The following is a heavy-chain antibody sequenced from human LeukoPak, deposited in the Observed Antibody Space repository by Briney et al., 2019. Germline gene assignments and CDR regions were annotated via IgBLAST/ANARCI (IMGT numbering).Heavy chain of an antibody. Sequence: PGESLKISCKGSGYSFISYWIGWVRQMPGKGLEWMGIIYPGDSDTRYSPSFQGQVTISADKSISTAYLQWSSLKAADTAMYYCARLAYCGGDCYPALEYFQHWGQGTLVTVSS. CDR2: IYPGDSDT. V-gene: IGHV5-51*01. J-gene: IGHJ1*01. D-gene: IGHD2-21*02. CDR1: GYSFISYW. CDR3: ARLAYCGGDCYPALEYFQH.